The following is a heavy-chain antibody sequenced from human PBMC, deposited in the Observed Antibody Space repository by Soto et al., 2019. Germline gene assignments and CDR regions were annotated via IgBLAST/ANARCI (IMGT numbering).Heavy chain of an antibody. J-gene: IGHJ4*02. V-gene: IGHV3-48*02. CDR1: GFTLSSYS. CDR2: ISGSGGTI. Sequence: EVQLVESGGGMVQPGGSLRLSCAASGFTLSSYSMHWVRQAPGKGLEWVSYISGSGGTIYYADSVKGRFTISRDNAKNSLSVQMTSLRDEDTAVYCCARETGLRSSGGCCYFDSWGQGTRVTVSS. D-gene: IGHD6-19*01. CDR3: ARETGLRSSGGCCYFDS.